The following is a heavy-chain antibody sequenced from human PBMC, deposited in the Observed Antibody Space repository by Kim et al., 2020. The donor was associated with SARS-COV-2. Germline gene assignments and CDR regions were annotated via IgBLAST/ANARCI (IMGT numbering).Heavy chain of an antibody. CDR1: GFSLSTSGVG. J-gene: IGHJ3*02. D-gene: IGHD3-10*01. V-gene: IGHV2-5*02. CDR2: IYWDDDK. Sequence: SGPTLVNPTQTLTLTCTFSGFSLSTSGVGVGWIRQPPGKALEWLALIYWDDDKRYRPSLKSRLTITKDTSKNQVVLTMTNMDPVDTATYYCAHRPNYGSVDAFDIWGQGTMVTVSS. CDR3: AHRPNYGSVDAFDI.